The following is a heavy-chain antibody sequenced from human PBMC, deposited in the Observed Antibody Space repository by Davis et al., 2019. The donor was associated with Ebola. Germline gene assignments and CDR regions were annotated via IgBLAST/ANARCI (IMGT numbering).Heavy chain of an antibody. CDR2: IIPIFGTA. V-gene: IGHV1-69*06. CDR1: GGTFSSYA. J-gene: IGHJ6*02. Sequence: AASVKVSCKASGGTFSSYAISWVRQAPGQGLEWMGGIIPIFGTANYAQKFQGRVTITADKSTSTAYMELSSLRSEDTAVYYCARHCSSTSCYPYYYYYGMDVWGQGTTVTVSS. D-gene: IGHD2-2*01. CDR3: ARHCSSTSCYPYYYYYGMDV.